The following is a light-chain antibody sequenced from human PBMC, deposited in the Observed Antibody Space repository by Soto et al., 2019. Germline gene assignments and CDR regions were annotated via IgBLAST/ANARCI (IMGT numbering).Light chain of an antibody. CDR3: CSYAGSRTHVL. Sequence: QSVLTQPASVSGSPGQSITISCIGTSSDVGSYNLVSWYQQHPGKAPKVLIYEVSERPSGVSNRFSGSKSGNTASLTISGLQAEDEAEYYCCSYAGSRTHVLFGGGTKPDRP. CDR1: SSDVGSYNL. V-gene: IGLV2-23*02. J-gene: IGLJ2*01. CDR2: EVS.